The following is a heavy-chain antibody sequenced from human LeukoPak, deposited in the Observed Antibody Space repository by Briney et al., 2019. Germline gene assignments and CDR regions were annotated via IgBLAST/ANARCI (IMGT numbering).Heavy chain of an antibody. D-gene: IGHD1/OR15-1a*01. CDR2: IYYSGST. CDR1: GGSISKSSFY. V-gene: IGHV4-39*01. Sequence: SETLSLTCSVSGGSISKSSFYWGWIRQPPGEGLEWIGSIYYSGSTYENPSLKSRVTISVDTSKNQFSLNLSSVTAADTAVYYCARARFWEQFDPWGQGTLVTVSS. CDR3: ARARFWEQFDP. J-gene: IGHJ5*02.